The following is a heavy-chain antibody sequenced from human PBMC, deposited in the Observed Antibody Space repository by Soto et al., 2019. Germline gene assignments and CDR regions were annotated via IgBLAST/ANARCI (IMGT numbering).Heavy chain of an antibody. CDR2: INPTGGST. J-gene: IGHJ4*02. D-gene: IGHD2-21*02. CDR3: ARGGSMGVVTDGFDF. CDR1: GYTFTSFY. V-gene: IGHV1-46*01. Sequence: ASVKVSCKASGYTFTSFYMHWVRQAPGQGLEWMGRINPTGGSTSNAQKFQGRVTVARDTSTSTVYMELSSLRSEDTAVYYCARGGSMGVVTDGFDFWGQGTLVTVSS.